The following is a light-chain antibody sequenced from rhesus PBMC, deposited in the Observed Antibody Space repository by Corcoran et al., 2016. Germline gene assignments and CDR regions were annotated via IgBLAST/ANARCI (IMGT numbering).Light chain of an antibody. CDR3: QQYNSAPLT. J-gene: IGKJ4*01. CDR2: KAS. V-gene: IGKV1-21*01. Sequence: DIQMTQSPSSLSASVGDRVTITCRASQGISSWLAWYQQKPWKAPKLLIYKASSLQSGVPSRFSGSGSWTYFTLTISSLQPEDFATYYWQQYNSAPLTFGGGTKVEIK. CDR1: QGISSW.